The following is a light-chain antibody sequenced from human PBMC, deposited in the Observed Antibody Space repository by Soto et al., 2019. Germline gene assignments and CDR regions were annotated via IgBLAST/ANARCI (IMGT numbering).Light chain of an antibody. J-gene: IGLJ2*01. V-gene: IGLV2-14*01. Sequence: QSVLTQPASVSGSPGQSITISCTGTSSDVGGYNYVSWYQQHPGKAPKLMIYDVSNRPSGVSNRFSGSKSGNTASLPISGLQAEDEADYYCSSYTSSSTPLFGGGTKLTVL. CDR2: DVS. CDR1: SSDVGGYNY. CDR3: SSYTSSSTPL.